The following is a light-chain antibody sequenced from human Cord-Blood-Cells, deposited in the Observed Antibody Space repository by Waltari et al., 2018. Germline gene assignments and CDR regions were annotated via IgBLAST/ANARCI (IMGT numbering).Light chain of an antibody. J-gene: IGLJ3*02. V-gene: IGLV2-23*01. CDR1: SSDVGSYNL. CDR2: EGS. CDR3: CSYAGSWV. Sequence: QSALTQPASVSGSPGQSITISCTGTSSDVGSYNLVSWYQQHPGKAPKLMICEGSKRPSGVSNLFSGSKSGNTASLTISGLQAEDEADYYCCSYAGSWVFGGGTKLTVL.